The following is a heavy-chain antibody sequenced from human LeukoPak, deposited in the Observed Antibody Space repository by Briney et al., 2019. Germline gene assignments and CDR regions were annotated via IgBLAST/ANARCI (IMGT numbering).Heavy chain of an antibody. D-gene: IGHD3-3*02. CDR3: ARGWSILRGGEWFDP. V-gene: IGHV4-38-2*02. CDR1: DYSISSGDD. CDR2: IYHSGTT. Sequence: SETLSLTCTVSDYSISSGDDWGWIRQPPGKGLEWIVSIYHSGTTYYNPSLKSRVTISVDTSKNQYSLKLSSVTAADTDVYYCARGWSILRGGEWFDPWGQGTLVTISS. J-gene: IGHJ5*02.